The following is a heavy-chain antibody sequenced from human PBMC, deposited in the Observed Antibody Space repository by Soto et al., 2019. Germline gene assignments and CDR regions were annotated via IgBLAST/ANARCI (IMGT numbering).Heavy chain of an antibody. CDR1: GFTFSSYA. V-gene: IGHV3-23*01. Sequence: VGSLRLSCAASGFTFSSYAMSWVRQAPGKGLEWVSAISGSGGSTYYADSVKGRFTISRDNSKNTLYLQMNSLRAEDTAVYYCAKDLKPDYYDSSGLGILDYWGQGTLVTVSS. J-gene: IGHJ4*02. D-gene: IGHD3-22*01. CDR2: ISGSGGST. CDR3: AKDLKPDYYDSSGLGILDY.